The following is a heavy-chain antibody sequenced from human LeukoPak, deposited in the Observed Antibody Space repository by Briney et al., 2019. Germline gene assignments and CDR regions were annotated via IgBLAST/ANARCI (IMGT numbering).Heavy chain of an antibody. CDR1: GFTFSSYA. V-gene: IGHV3-30*04. Sequence: PGRSLRLSCAASGFTFSSYAMHWVRQAPGKGLEWVAVISYDGSNKYYADSVKGRFTISRDNSKNTLYLQMNSLRAEDTAVYYCARDPVPFDIVATFDYWGQGTLVTVSS. J-gene: IGHJ4*02. D-gene: IGHD5-12*01. CDR2: ISYDGSNK. CDR3: ARDPVPFDIVATFDY.